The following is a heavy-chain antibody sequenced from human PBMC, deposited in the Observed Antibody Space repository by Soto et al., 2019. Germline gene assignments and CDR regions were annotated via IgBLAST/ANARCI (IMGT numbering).Heavy chain of an antibody. D-gene: IGHD3-16*01. Sequence: GGSLRLSCAASGFTFSSYGMHWVRQAPGKGLEWVAVIWYDGSNKYYADSVRGRFTISRDNSKNTLYLQMNSLRAEDTAVYYCASSLTYDVPNWFDPWGQGTLVTVSS. CDR2: IWYDGSNK. CDR1: GFTFSSYG. V-gene: IGHV3-33*01. CDR3: ASSLTYDVPNWFDP. J-gene: IGHJ5*02.